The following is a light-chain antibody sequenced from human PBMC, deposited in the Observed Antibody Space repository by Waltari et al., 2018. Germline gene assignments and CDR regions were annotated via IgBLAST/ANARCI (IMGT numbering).Light chain of an antibody. Sequence: QSALTQPASVSGSPGQSITISCTGTSSDVGAYNYVSWYQQHPGKAPKVLIYDVSNRPSVVSNRFSGSKSGNTASLTISALQAEDEADYYCSSYTSTSALVVFGGGTKLTGL. CDR3: SSYTSTSALVV. V-gene: IGLV2-14*03. CDR2: DVS. J-gene: IGLJ2*01. CDR1: SSDVGAYNY.